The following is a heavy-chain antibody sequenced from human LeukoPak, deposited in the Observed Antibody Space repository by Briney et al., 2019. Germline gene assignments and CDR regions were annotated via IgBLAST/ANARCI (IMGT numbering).Heavy chain of an antibody. Sequence: ASVSVSCKPSGYTFTTYGISWVRQAPGQGLEWMGWISAYNGNTNYAQKLQGRVTMTTDTSTSTAYMELRSLRSDDTAVYYCARGSEIRNYYYYYYMDVWGKGTTVTVSS. CDR2: ISAYNGNT. V-gene: IGHV1-18*01. D-gene: IGHD5-24*01. CDR3: ARGSEIRNYYYYYYMDV. CDR1: GYTFTTYG. J-gene: IGHJ6*03.